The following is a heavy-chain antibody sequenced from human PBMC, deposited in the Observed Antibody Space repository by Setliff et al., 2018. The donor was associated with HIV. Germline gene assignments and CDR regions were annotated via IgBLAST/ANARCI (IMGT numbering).Heavy chain of an antibody. J-gene: IGHJ4*02. D-gene: IGHD3-22*01. V-gene: IGHV4-59*04. CDR1: GGSISSHY. CDR2: MYHSGST. CDR3: ASRWGSYYDTSGHPFDY. Sequence: PSETLSLTCTVSGGSISSHYWSWIRQPPGKGLEWIGTMYHSGSTYYNPSLQSRVTMFFDTSEDHFSLRLSSVTAADTAVYYCASRWGSYYDTSGHPFDYWGQGTLVTVSS.